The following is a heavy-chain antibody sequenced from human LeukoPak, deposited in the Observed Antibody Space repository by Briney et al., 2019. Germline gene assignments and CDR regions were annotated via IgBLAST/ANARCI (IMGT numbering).Heavy chain of an antibody. V-gene: IGHV3-21*01. J-gene: IGHJ6*03. Sequence: GESLRLSCAASGFTFSSYSMNWLRQAPGKGLEWVSSISSSSSNIYYADSVKGRFTISRDNAKNSLHLQMSSLRAEDTAVYYCARLLYNFGSYMDVWGKGTTVTVSS. CDR1: GFTFSSYS. CDR3: ARLLYNFGSYMDV. D-gene: IGHD3-16*02. CDR2: ISSSSSNI.